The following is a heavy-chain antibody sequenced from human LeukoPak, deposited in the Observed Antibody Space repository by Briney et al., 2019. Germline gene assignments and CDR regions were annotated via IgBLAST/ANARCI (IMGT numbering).Heavy chain of an antibody. CDR2: IWYDGSNK. J-gene: IGHJ4*02. V-gene: IGHV3-33*08. CDR3: ARGVVPAAYYFDY. D-gene: IGHD2-2*01. CDR1: GFTVSSNE. Sequence: GSLRLSCAASGFTVSSNEMSWVRQAPGKGLEWVAVIWYDGSNKYYADSVKGRFTISRDNSKNTLYLQMNSLRAEDTAVYYCARGVVPAAYYFDYWGQGTLVTVSS.